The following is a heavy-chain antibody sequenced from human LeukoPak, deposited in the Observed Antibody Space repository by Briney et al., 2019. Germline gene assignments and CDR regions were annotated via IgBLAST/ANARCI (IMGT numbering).Heavy chain of an antibody. V-gene: IGHV3-23*01. J-gene: IGHJ3*02. D-gene: IGHD2-15*01. CDR3: AKRYCSGGSCYSYWADVFDI. CDR1: GFTFNNYG. CDR2: ISGSGGST. Sequence: GGSLRLSCAASGFTFNNYGVSWVRQGPGKGLEWVSAISGSGGSTYHADSVKGRFTISRDNSKNTLYLQMNSLRAEDTAVCYCAKRYCSGGSCYSYWADVFDIWGQGTMVTVSS.